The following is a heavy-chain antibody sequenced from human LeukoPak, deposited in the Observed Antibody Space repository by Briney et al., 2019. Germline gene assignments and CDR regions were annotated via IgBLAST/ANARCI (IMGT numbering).Heavy chain of an antibody. D-gene: IGHD6-19*01. CDR2: IYYSGST. Sequence: SETLSLTCTVSGGSISSYYWSWIRQPPGKGLKWIGYIYYSGSTNYNPSLKSRVTISVDTFKNQFSLKLSSVTAADTAVYYCASSIAVAGINYWGQGTLVTVSS. V-gene: IGHV4-59*01. CDR3: ASSIAVAGINY. J-gene: IGHJ4*02. CDR1: GGSISSYY.